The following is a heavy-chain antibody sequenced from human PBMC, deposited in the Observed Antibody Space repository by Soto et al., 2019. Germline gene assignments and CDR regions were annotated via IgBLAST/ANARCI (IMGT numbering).Heavy chain of an antibody. CDR3: ARHDYGDYISGIDY. D-gene: IGHD4-17*01. CDR1: GYRFINYW. Sequence: GESLKISCKTSGYRFINYWIGWVRQMPGKGLEWMGIIYPGDSDIRYSPSFEGQVTVSADKSTSTAYLQWSSLKASDTAMYYCARHDYGDYISGIDYWGQGTLVTVSS. J-gene: IGHJ4*02. V-gene: IGHV5-51*01. CDR2: IYPGDSDI.